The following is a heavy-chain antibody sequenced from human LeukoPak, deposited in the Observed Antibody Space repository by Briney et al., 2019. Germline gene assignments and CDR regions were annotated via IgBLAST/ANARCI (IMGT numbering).Heavy chain of an antibody. J-gene: IGHJ4*02. CDR3: AKVGFSEMEWLLYSDH. D-gene: IGHD3-3*01. V-gene: IGHV3-30*04. Sequence: GGSLRLSCAASGFTFSTFAMHWVRQAPGKGLEWVSIISFDGRHKFYADSVKGRFTISRDNSKNTLYLQMNSLRAEDTAVYYCAKVGFSEMEWLLYSDHWGQGTLVTVSS. CDR1: GFTFSTFA. CDR2: ISFDGRHK.